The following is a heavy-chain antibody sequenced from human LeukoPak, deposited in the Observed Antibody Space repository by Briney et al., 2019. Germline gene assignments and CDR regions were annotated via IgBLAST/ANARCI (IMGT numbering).Heavy chain of an antibody. J-gene: IGHJ4*02. CDR3: AKDYIVSSSPIYYFDY. V-gene: IGHV3-30*18. CDR1: GFTFSSYG. D-gene: IGHD6-6*01. Sequence: GGSLRLSCAASGFTFSSYGMHWVRQAPGKGLEWVAVISYDGSNKYYADSVKGRFTISRDNSKNTLYLQMNSLRAEDTAVYYCAKDYIVSSSPIYYFDYWGQGTLVTVSS. CDR2: ISYDGSNK.